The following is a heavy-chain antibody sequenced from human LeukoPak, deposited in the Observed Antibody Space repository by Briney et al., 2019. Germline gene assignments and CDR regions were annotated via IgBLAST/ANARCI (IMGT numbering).Heavy chain of an antibody. CDR2: INHSGST. J-gene: IGHJ4*02. D-gene: IGHD4-11*01. Sequence: SEXXSLTCAVYGGSFSGYYWSWIRQPPGKGLEWIGEINHSGSTKYNPSLTSRVTISVDTSKNQFSLKLSSVTAADTAVYYCARGRNDYGNYRFGYWGQGTLVTVSS. V-gene: IGHV4-34*01. CDR1: GGSFSGYY. CDR3: ARGRNDYGNYRFGY.